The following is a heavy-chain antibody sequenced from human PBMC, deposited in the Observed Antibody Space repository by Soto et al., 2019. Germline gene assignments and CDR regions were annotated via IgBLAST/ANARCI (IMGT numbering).Heavy chain of an antibody. CDR3: ARDGAEMMGTNDYYYYGMDV. CDR2: ISSSSSYI. J-gene: IGHJ6*02. V-gene: IGHV3-21*01. CDR1: GFTFSSYS. Sequence: EVQLVESGGGLVKPGGSLRLSCAASGFTFSSYSMNWVRQAPGKGLEWVSSISSSSSYIYYADSVKGRFTISRDNAKNSLYMQKNSLRAEDTAVYYCARDGAEMMGTNDYYYYGMDVWGQGTRVTVSS. D-gene: IGHD1-1*01.